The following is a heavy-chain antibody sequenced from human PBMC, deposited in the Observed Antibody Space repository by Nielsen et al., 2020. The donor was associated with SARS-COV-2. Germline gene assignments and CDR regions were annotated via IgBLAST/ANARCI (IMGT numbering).Heavy chain of an antibody. V-gene: IGHV4-59*08. D-gene: IGHD6-19*01. J-gene: IGHJ3*02. CDR1: GGSINNHH. CDR2: IFYSGST. CDR3: ARGIAVARDDAFDI. Sequence: SETLSLTCTVSGGSINNHHWSWIRQPPGKGLEWIGYIFYSGSTNYNSSLKSRVTISVDTSKNQFSLKLGSVTAADTAVYYCARGIAVARDDAFDIWGQGTMVTVSS.